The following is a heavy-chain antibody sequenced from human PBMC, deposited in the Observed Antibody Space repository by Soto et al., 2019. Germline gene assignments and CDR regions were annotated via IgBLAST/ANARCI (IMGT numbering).Heavy chain of an antibody. CDR3: ARGRYTSGWYLDLDY. D-gene: IGHD6-19*01. CDR2: FHYSGST. J-gene: IGHJ4*02. CDR1: GGSISSSSYY. V-gene: IGHV4-39*02. Sequence: SETLSLTCTVSGGSISSSSYYWGWIRQPPGKGLEWIGSFHYSGSTYYNPSLKSRVTISVDTSKNHFSLNLSSVTAADTAVYYCARGRYTSGWYLDLDYWGQGTLVTVSS.